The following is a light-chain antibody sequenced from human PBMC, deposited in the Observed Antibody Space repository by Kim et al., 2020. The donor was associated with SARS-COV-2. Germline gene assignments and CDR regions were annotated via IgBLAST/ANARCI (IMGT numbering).Light chain of an antibody. CDR1: DLGDKY. V-gene: IGLV3-1*01. CDR2: QDD. CDR3: QTWDGITAV. J-gene: IGLJ3*02. Sequence: QTASITCSGDDLGDKYTFWYQQKPGQSPLLDIYQDDRRPSGIPYRFSGSNSGNTATLTISGTQAMDEADYYCQTWDGITAVFGGGTQLTVL.